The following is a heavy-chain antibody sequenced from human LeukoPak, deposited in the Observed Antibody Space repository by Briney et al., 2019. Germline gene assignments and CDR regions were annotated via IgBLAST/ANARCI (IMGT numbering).Heavy chain of an antibody. Sequence: PGGSLRLSCAASGFTFSSYVMSWVRQAPGKGLEWVANIKQDGSEKYYVDSVKGRFTISRDNAKNPLYLQMNSLRAEDTAVHYCARTYSNYVYWGQGTLVTVSS. J-gene: IGHJ4*02. D-gene: IGHD4-11*01. CDR3: ARTYSNYVY. V-gene: IGHV3-7*03. CDR2: IKQDGSEK. CDR1: GFTFSSYV.